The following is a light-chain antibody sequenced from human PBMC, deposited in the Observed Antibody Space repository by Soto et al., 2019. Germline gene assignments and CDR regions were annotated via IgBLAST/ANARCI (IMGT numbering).Light chain of an antibody. J-gene: IGLJ2*01. V-gene: IGLV3-21*04. CDR3: QVWDSSSEHLL. CDR2: YDS. Sequence: SYELTQPPSVSVAPGQTATIACGGNNIGSKSVHWYQQKPGQAPVLVIYYDSARPSGIPERFSGSNSGNTATLTISRVEAGDEADYYCQVWDSSSEHLLFGGGTKLTVL. CDR1: NIGSKS.